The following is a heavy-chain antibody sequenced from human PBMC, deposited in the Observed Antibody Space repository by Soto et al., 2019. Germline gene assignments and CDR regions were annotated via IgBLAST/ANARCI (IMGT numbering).Heavy chain of an antibody. CDR1: GYSFTSYW. D-gene: IGHD2-15*01. V-gene: IGHV5-51*01. CDR3: ARNYCSGGSCYSGFDP. CDR2: IYPGDSDT. J-gene: IGHJ5*02. Sequence: PGESLKISCKGSGYSFTSYWIGWVRQMPGKGLEWMGIIYPGDSDTRYSLSFQGQVTISADKSISTAYLQWSSLKASDTAMYYCARNYCSGGSCYSGFDPWGQGTLVTVSS.